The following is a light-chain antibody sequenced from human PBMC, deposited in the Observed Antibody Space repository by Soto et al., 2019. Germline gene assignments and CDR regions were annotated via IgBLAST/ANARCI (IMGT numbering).Light chain of an antibody. CDR3: SSYTGSSLYG. V-gene: IGLV2-14*01. J-gene: IGLJ1*01. Sequence: QSALTQPASVSGSPGQSITISCTGTRSDVGGFNYVSWYQQHPGKAPKLMIYEVSNRPSGISTRFSVSKSGNTASLTISGLQAEDEADYYCSSYTGSSLYGFGSGTKLTVL. CDR2: EVS. CDR1: RSDVGGFNY.